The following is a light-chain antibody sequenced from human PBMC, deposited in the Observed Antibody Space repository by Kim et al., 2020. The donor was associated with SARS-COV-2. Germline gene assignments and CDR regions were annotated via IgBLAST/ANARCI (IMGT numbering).Light chain of an antibody. J-gene: IGKJ4*01. V-gene: IGKV3D-20*01. Sequence: PGEPATLSCGASQSVNSNDLAWYQQRPGLEPRRLIYEASSRATGIPDRCSGSGSGTDFTLTISRLEPEDFAVYYCQQYDSSPLAFGGGTKVDIK. CDR1: QSVNSND. CDR2: EAS. CDR3: QQYDSSPLA.